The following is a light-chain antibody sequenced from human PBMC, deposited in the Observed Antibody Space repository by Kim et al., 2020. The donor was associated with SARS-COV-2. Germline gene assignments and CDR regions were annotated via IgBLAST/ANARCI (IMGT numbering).Light chain of an antibody. J-gene: IGKJ4*01. CDR1: QSLLHHIGYGF. CDR3: KQALLNPLT. CDR2: IGS. V-gene: IGKV2-28*01. Sequence: PATITSRSNQSLLHHIGYGFLDWFLQKPGQSPQLVIYIGSRRASGVPDRFNGSGSGTNFTLKISRVEAADVGMYFCKQALLNPLTFGGGTKVDIK.